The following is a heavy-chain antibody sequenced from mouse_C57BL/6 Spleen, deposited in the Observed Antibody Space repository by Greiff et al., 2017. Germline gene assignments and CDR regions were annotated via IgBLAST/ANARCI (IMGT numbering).Heavy chain of an antibody. D-gene: IGHD2-4*01. V-gene: IGHV1-5*01. Sequence: VQLQQSGTVLARPGASVKMSCTTSGYTFTSYWMHWVKQRPGQGLEWIGAIYPGNSDTSYNQKFKGKAKLTAVTSASTAYMELSSLTNEDSAVYYCPSSYDYDLYYFDYWGQGTTLTVSS. CDR1: GYTFTSYW. J-gene: IGHJ2*01. CDR3: PSSYDYDLYYFDY. CDR2: IYPGNSDT.